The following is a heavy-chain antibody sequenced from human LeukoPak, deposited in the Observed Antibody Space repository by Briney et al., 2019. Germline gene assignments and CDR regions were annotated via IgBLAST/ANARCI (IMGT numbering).Heavy chain of an antibody. CDR2: IKQDGSEK. J-gene: IGHJ3*02. D-gene: IGHD3-9*01. CDR3: ARDSTYYHFLTGYFDAFDI. V-gene: IGHV3-7*01. CDR1: GLTFSSYW. Sequence: GGSLRLSCAASGLTFSSYWMNWVRQAPGKGLEWVANIKQDGSEKYYVDSVKGRFTISRDNAKNSLYLQMNSLRAEDTAVYYCARDSTYYHFLTGYFDAFDIWGQGTMVTVSS.